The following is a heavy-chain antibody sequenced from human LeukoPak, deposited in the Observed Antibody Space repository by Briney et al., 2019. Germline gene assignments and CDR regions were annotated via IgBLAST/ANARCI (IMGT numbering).Heavy chain of an antibody. CDR1: AGSISSSPYS. Sequence: SETLSLTCTVSAGSISSSPYSWSWLRQPPGKGLEWIGTVSYSGSTYSNSSLNGRVSIAVYTSKNQFSLKLTSVTATDTAAYYCARHLPQTSGSKRGFDYWGQGTLVTVSS. CDR2: VSYSGST. J-gene: IGHJ4*02. CDR3: ARHLPQTSGSKRGFDY. V-gene: IGHV4-39*01. D-gene: IGHD6-19*01.